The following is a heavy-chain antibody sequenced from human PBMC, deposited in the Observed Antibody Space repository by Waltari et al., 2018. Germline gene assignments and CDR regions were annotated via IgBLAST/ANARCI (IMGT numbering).Heavy chain of an antibody. CDR1: GGSFSGYY. CDR2: INHSGST. D-gene: IGHD6-6*01. V-gene: IGHV4-34*01. CDR3: AGSSSRYYYYYMDV. Sequence: QVQLQQWGAGLLKPSETLSLTCAVYGGSFSGYYWSWIRQPPGKGLEWIGEINHSGSTNYNPSLKSRVTISVDTSKNQFSLKLSSVTAADTAVYYCAGSSSRYYYYYMDVWGKGTTVTISS. J-gene: IGHJ6*03.